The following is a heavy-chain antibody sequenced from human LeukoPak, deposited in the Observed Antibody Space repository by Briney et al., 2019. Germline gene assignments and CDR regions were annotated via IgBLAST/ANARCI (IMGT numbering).Heavy chain of an antibody. Sequence: ASVKVSCKASGYTFSDYVIHWVRQAPGQKFEWMGWIDADNGDTRYSQKFQGRVTITRDTSASTAYMELSSLRSEDTAVYYCARENYYDGSGSPSASAPVDHRGQGTLVTVSS. CDR1: GYTFSDYV. CDR3: ARENYYDGSGSPSASAPVDH. V-gene: IGHV1-3*01. CDR2: IDADNGDT. J-gene: IGHJ4*02. D-gene: IGHD3-22*01.